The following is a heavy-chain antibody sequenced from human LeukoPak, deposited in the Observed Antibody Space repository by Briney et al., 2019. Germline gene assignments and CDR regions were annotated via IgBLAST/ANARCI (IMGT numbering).Heavy chain of an antibody. CDR1: GFTFSSHA. Sequence: GGSLRLSCAASGFTFSSHAMHWVRQAPGKGLEWVAVISYDGSNKYYADSVKGRFTISRDNSKNTLYLQMNSLRAEDTAVYYCARTFIAARPNDAFDIWGQGTMVTVSS. D-gene: IGHD6-6*01. CDR3: ARTFIAARPNDAFDI. V-gene: IGHV3-30-3*01. J-gene: IGHJ3*02. CDR2: ISYDGSNK.